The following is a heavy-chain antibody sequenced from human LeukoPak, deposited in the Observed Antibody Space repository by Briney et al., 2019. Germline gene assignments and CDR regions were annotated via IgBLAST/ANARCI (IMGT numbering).Heavy chain of an antibody. CDR2: IYYSGST. CDR1: GGSFSGYY. Sequence: SETLSLTCAVYGGSFSGYYWSWIRQPPGKGLEWIGYIYYSGSTNYNPSLKSRVTISVDTSKNQFSLKLSSVTAADTAVYYCARLDYGGNPDYWGQGTLVTVSS. D-gene: IGHD4-23*01. J-gene: IGHJ4*02. CDR3: ARLDYGGNPDY. V-gene: IGHV4-59*01.